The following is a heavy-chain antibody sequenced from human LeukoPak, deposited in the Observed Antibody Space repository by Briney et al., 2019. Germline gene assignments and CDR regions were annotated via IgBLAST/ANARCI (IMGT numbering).Heavy chain of an antibody. V-gene: IGHV1-2*02. J-gene: IGHJ4*02. Sequence: ASVKVSCKASVYTXXNFYIXWVRQAPGXXXXXXXXXNPNSGDTSYAREFQDRVTMTRDTSLNTAYMELSRLRSDDTAVYFCARRPINCIIANCYVDYWGQGTLVTVSS. D-gene: IGHD3-3*02. CDR3: ARRPINCIIANCYVDY. CDR1: VYTXXNFY. CDR2: XNPNSGDT.